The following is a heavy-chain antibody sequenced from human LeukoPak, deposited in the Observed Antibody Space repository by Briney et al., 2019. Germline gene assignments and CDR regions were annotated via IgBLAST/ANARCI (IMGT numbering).Heavy chain of an antibody. J-gene: IGHJ5*02. CDR3: ARYYCSSTSCYVAFDP. CDR1: GYTFTSYG. CDR2: ISAYNGNT. Sequence: GASVKVSCKASGYTFTSYGISWVRQAPGQGLEWMGWISAYNGNTNYAQKLQGRVTMTTDTSTSTAYMELRSLRSDDTAVYYCARYYCSSTSCYVAFDPWGQGTLVTVSS. V-gene: IGHV1-18*01. D-gene: IGHD2-2*01.